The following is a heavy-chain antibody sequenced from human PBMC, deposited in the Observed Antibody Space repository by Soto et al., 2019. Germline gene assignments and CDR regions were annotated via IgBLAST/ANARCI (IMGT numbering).Heavy chain of an antibody. V-gene: IGHV1-69*08. D-gene: IGHD6-25*01. Sequence: QVQLVQSGAEVKKPGSSVKVSCKASAGTFSSYTISWVRQAPGQGLEWMGRIIPILGIANYAQKFQGRVTITAAKSTSTAYMELSSLRLEGTAVYYCARDLQRVVHDYWGQGTLVTVSS. J-gene: IGHJ4*02. CDR2: IIPILGIA. CDR3: ARDLQRVVHDY. CDR1: AGTFSSYT.